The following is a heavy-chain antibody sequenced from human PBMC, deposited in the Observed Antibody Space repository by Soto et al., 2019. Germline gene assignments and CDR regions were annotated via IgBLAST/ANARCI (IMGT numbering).Heavy chain of an antibody. D-gene: IGHD4-4*01. CDR1: GFTVSNNY. V-gene: IGHV3-66*01. J-gene: IGHJ4*02. Sequence: EVQLVESGGGLVQPGGSLRLSCAASGFTVSNNYMIWFRLPPGKGLEWVSLIYSGGTTYYADSVKVRFTIARYNSRNTLYLHRNSLGVEDTALYYCERNGWGMATVGMWGPGTLVTVSS. CDR2: IYSGGTT. CDR3: ERNGWGMATVGM.